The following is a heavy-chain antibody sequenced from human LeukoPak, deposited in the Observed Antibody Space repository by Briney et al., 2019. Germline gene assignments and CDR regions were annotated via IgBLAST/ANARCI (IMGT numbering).Heavy chain of an antibody. V-gene: IGHV3-53*01. Sequence: GGSLRLSCAASGFTVSSNYMSWVRQAPGTGLEWVSIIYDIGSAYYADSVKGRFTISRDNSQNTLYLQLNSLRAEDAAVYYCARTAVTPGSSDAFDIWGQGTMVTVSS. CDR3: ARTAVTPGSSDAFDI. D-gene: IGHD4-17*01. CDR1: GFTVSSNY. CDR2: IYDIGSA. J-gene: IGHJ3*02.